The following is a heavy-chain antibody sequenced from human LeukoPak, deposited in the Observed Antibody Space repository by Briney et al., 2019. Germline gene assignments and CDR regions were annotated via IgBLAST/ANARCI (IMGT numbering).Heavy chain of an antibody. CDR2: ISYDGSNK. D-gene: IGHD3-3*01. V-gene: IGHV3-30-3*01. CDR1: GFTFSSYA. CDR3: ASGVNPPLMRYYYYGMDV. Sequence: PGGSLRLSCAASGFTFSSYAMHWVRQAPGKGLEWVAVISYDGSNKYYADSVKGRFTISRDNSKNTLYLQMNSLRAEDTAVYYCASGVNPPLMRYYYYGMDVWGQGTTVTVSS. J-gene: IGHJ6*02.